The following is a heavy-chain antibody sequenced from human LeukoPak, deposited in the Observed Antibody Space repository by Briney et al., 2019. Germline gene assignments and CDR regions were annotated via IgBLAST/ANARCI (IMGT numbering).Heavy chain of an antibody. CDR3: AKDYDYYDSSGYPDH. J-gene: IGHJ4*02. V-gene: IGHV3-30*18. Sequence: PGGSLRLSCAASGFTFSSYGMHWVRQAPGKGLEWVAVISYDGSNKYYADSVKGRFTISRDNSKNTLYLQMNSLRAEDTAVYYCAKDYDYYDSSGYPDHWGQGTLVTVSS. D-gene: IGHD3-22*01. CDR1: GFTFSSYG. CDR2: ISYDGSNK.